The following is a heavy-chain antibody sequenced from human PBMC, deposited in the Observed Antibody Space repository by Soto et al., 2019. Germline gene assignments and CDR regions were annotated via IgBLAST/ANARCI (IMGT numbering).Heavy chain of an antibody. Sequence: GGSLRLSCAASGFTFRNYLMNWVRQAPGKGLEWVANINEDGSEKYYVDSAKGRFTISRDNAKNSLYLQMSSLRAEDTAVYYCARDLFDYWGQGTLVTVSS. CDR1: GFTFRNYL. CDR2: INEDGSEK. CDR3: ARDLFDY. V-gene: IGHV3-7*01. J-gene: IGHJ4*02.